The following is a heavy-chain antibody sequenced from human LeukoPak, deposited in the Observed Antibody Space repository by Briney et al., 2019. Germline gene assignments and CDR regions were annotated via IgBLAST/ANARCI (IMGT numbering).Heavy chain of an antibody. Sequence: GGSLRLSCAASGFTFSSYGMHWVRQAPGKGLEWVAFIRYDGSNKYYADSVKGRFTISRDNSKNTLYLQMNRLRLKDTALYYCAKDLLPFHLVDYWGQGTLVTVSS. CDR2: IRYDGSNK. CDR1: GFTFSSYG. J-gene: IGHJ4*02. D-gene: IGHD2/OR15-2a*01. V-gene: IGHV3-30*02. CDR3: AKDLLPFHLVDY.